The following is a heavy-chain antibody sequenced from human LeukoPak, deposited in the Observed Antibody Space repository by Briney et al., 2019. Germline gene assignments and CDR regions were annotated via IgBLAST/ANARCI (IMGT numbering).Heavy chain of an antibody. J-gene: IGHJ4*02. CDR1: GFDSDNYA. V-gene: IGHV3-23*01. D-gene: IGHD2-15*01. CDR3: AKDSDIVVAIGAN. CDR2: ISASGKSI. Sequence: GGSLRLSCAGSGFDSDNYAMSWVRQAPGKGLEWVSAISASGKSIYYANSVKGRFTISRDNSQDMLYLQMNSLRAEDTAVYYCAKDSDIVVAIGANWGQGTLVIVSS.